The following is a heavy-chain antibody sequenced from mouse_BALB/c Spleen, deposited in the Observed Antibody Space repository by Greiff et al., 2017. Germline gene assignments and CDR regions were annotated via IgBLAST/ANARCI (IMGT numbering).Heavy chain of an antibody. J-gene: IGHJ1*01. V-gene: IGHV5-17*02. CDR2: ISSGSSTI. CDR3: ARDYGSSYGYFDV. D-gene: IGHD1-1*01. Sequence: EVNVVESGGGLVQPGGSRKLSCAASGFTFSSFGMHWVRQAPEKGLEWVAYISSGSSTIYYADTVKGRFTISRDNPKNTLFLQMTSLRSEDTAMYYCARDYGSSYGYFDVWGAGTTVTVSS. CDR1: GFTFSSFG.